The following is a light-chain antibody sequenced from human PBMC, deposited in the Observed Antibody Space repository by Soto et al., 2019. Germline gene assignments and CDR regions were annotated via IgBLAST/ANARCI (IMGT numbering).Light chain of an antibody. CDR2: DAS. CDR1: QSISGY. J-gene: IGKJ5*01. V-gene: IGKV3-11*01. Sequence: EIVLTQSPVTLPLSPGERATLSCRASQSISGYLAWYQQKRGQAPRLVIYDASNRATGIPARFSGSGSETDFTLTISSLEPEDFAVYYCQQRSNWPHSITFGQGTRLEIK. CDR3: QQRSNWPHSIT.